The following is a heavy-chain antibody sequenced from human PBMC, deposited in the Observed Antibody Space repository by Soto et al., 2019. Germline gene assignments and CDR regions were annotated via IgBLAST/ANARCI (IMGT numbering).Heavy chain of an antibody. CDR1: GFTFSSYG. Sequence: GGSLRLSCAASGFTFSSYGMHWVRQAPGKGLEWVAVIWYDGSNKYYADSVKGRFTISRDNSKNTLYLQMNSRRAEDTAVYYCARPYYYGSGSYSSALNYWGQGTLVTVSS. D-gene: IGHD3-10*01. CDR3: ARPYYYGSGSYSSALNY. CDR2: IWYDGSNK. V-gene: IGHV3-33*01. J-gene: IGHJ4*02.